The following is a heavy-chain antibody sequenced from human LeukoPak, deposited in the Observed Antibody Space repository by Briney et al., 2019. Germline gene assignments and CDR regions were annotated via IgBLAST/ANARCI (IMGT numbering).Heavy chain of an antibody. CDR1: GFTLSSYA. CDR3: AKGVRFLDWWILDY. J-gene: IGHJ4*02. V-gene: IGHV3-23*01. CDR2: ISGSDST. D-gene: IGHD3-9*01. Sequence: PGGSLRLSCAASGFTLSSYAMSWVRQAPGKGLEWVSAISGSDSTYYADSVKGRSTISRDNSKNTLYLQMNSLRAEDTAIYYCAKGVRFLDWWILDYWGQGSLVTVSS.